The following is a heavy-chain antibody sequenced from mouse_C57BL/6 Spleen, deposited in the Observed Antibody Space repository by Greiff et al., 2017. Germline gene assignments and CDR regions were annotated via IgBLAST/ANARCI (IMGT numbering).Heavy chain of an antibody. CDR3: ARDADGFNFDY. CDR1: GFTFSDYY. V-gene: IGHV5-16*01. D-gene: IGHD2-3*01. Sequence: EVKVVESEGGLVQPGSSMKLSCTASGFTFSDYYMAWVRQVPEKGLEWVANINYDGSSTYYLDSLKSRFIISRDNAKNILYLQMSSLKSEDTATYYCARDADGFNFDYWGQGTTLTVSS. CDR2: INYDGSST. J-gene: IGHJ2*01.